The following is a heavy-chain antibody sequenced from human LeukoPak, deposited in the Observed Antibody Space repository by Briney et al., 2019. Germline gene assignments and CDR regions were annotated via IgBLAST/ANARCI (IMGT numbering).Heavy chain of an antibody. CDR1: AGSISSYY. Sequence: SETLSLTCTVSAGSISSYYWTWIRQPPGKGLEWIGHIYYSGSTNYNPSLKSRVAISLDTSKNQFSLKLSSVTAADTAIYYCARGRPDFRTNFYTFFVDSWGRGALVTVSS. V-gene: IGHV4-59*01. J-gene: IGHJ4*02. CDR3: ARGRPDFRTNFYTFFVDS. CDR2: IYYSGST. D-gene: IGHD3/OR15-3a*01.